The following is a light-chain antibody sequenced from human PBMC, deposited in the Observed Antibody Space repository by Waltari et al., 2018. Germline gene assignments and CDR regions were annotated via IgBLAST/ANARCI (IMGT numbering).Light chain of an antibody. V-gene: IGLV2-8*01. CDR1: SSDVGGYNY. CDR3: SSYGGSNNFYV. J-gene: IGLJ1*01. CDR2: EVT. Sequence: QSALTQPPSASGSPGQSVTISCAGTSSDVGGYNYVSWYQHHPGKAPKLSIYEVTNRPSGGPDRFSGSKSGNTGSLTVSGLQAEDESDYYCSSYGGSNNFYVFGTGTKVSVL.